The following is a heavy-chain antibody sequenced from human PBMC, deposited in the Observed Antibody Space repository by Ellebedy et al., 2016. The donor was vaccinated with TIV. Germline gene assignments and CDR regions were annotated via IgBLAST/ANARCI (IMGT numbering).Heavy chain of an antibody. V-gene: IGHV4-4*02. Sequence: SETLSLXXAVSGGPISSSNWWSWVRQPPGKGLEWIGEIYHSGSTNYNPSLKSRVTISVDKSKNQFSLKLSSVTAADTAVYYCARASVVAAILYYYYGMDVWGQGTTVTVSS. J-gene: IGHJ6*02. CDR1: GGPISSSNW. CDR2: IYHSGST. D-gene: IGHD2-15*01. CDR3: ARASVVAAILYYYYGMDV.